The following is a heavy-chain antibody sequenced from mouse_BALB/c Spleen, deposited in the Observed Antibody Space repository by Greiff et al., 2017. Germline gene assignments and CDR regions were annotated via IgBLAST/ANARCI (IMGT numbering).Heavy chain of an antibody. CDR1: GYSFTSYW. J-gene: IGHJ4*01. CDR2: IDPSDSET. CDR3: ARPLTTAQYYYAMDY. V-gene: IGHV1S127*01. Sequence: VQLQQSGPQLVRPGASVKISCKASGYSFTSYWMHWVKQRPGQGLEWIGMIDPSDSETRLNQKFKDKATLTVDKSSSTAYMQLSSPTSEDSAVYYCARPLTTAQYYYAMDYWGQGTSVTVSS. D-gene: IGHD1-2*01.